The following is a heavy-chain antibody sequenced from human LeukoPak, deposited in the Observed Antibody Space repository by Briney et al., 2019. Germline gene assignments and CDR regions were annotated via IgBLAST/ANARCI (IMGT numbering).Heavy chain of an antibody. V-gene: IGHV3-23*01. Sequence: GGSLRLSCAASGFTSSDYTMNWVRQAPGKGLELVSGISVSADSTYYADSVNGRFTMSRDNSTNMLYLQMNSLRAEDTAVYYCAKDRYCSSTNCPYDYWGQGTLVTVSS. CDR2: ISVSADST. CDR1: GFTSSDYT. D-gene: IGHD2-2*01. CDR3: AKDRYCSSTNCPYDY. J-gene: IGHJ4*02.